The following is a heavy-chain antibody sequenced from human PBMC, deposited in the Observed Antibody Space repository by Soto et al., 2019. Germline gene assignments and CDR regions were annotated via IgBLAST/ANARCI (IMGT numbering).Heavy chain of an antibody. CDR2: ISGSGIST. Sequence: EVQLLESGGGLVQPGGSLRLSCAASGFTFSNYAMSWVRQAPGKGLEWVSAISGSGISTYYADSVKGRFTISRDNSKNTLYVQMNTRRAEDTAMYHCGRDHKFGEPPWGQGTLVTVSS. D-gene: IGHD3-16*01. J-gene: IGHJ5*02. CDR1: GFTFSNYA. V-gene: IGHV3-23*01. CDR3: GRDHKFGEPP.